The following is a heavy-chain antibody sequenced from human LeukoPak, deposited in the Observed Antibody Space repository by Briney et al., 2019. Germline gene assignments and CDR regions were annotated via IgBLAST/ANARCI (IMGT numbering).Heavy chain of an antibody. CDR3: ARDLDGYCSSTSCLYNWFDP. V-gene: IGHV4-4*07. CDR2: IYTSGST. J-gene: IGHJ5*02. D-gene: IGHD2-2*03. Sequence: SETLSLTCTVSGGSISSYYWSWIRQPAGKGLEWIGRIYTSGSTNYNPSLKSRVTMSVDTSKNQFSLKLSSVTAADTAVYYCARDLDGYCSSTSCLYNWFDPWGQGTLVTVSS. CDR1: GGSISSYY.